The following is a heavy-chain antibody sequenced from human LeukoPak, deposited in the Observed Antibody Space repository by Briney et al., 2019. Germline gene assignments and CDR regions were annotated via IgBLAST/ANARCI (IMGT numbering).Heavy chain of an antibody. D-gene: IGHD5-24*01. J-gene: IGHJ4*02. CDR2: ISGGGGST. Sequence: GGSLRLSCAASGFTFTSYSMNWVRQAPGKGLEWVSTISGGGGSTYYADSVKGRFTISRDNSKNTLYLQMNSLRAEDTAVYYCARDGRSSPSYWGQGTLVTVSS. CDR1: GFTFTSYS. CDR3: ARDGRSSPSY. V-gene: IGHV3-23*01.